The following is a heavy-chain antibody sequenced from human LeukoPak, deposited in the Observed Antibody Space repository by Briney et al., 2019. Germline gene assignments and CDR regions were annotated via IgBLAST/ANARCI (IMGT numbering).Heavy chain of an antibody. CDR3: ARDPDGDYYGSGSWFDP. D-gene: IGHD3-10*01. CDR2: INPSGGST. J-gene: IGHJ5*02. Sequence: ASVKVSCKASGYTFTSYYMHWVRQAPGQGLEWMGIINPSGGSTSYARKFQGRVTMTRDTSTSTVYMELSSLRSEDTAVYYCARDPDGDYYGSGSWFDPWGQGTLVTVSS. CDR1: GYTFTSYY. V-gene: IGHV1-46*01.